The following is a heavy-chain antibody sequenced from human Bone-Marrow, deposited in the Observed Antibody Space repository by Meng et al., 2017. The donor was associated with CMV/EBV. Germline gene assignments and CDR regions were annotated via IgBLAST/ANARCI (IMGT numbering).Heavy chain of an antibody. J-gene: IGHJ3*02. V-gene: IGHV3-30-3*01. CDR1: GSTSSSYA. CDR3: ARGACSSTSCYWGEAFDI. CDR2: ISYDGSNK. D-gene: IGHD2-2*01. Sequence: GNPLKIPGAASGSTSSSYAMHWVRQAPGKGLEWVAVISYDGSNKYYADSVKGRFTISRDNSKNTLYLQMNSLRAEDTAVYYCARGACSSTSCYWGEAFDIWGQGTMVTVSS.